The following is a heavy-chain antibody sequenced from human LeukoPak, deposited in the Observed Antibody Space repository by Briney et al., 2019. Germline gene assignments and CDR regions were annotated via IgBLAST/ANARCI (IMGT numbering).Heavy chain of an antibody. J-gene: IGHJ4*02. CDR1: GGSISSYY. CDR2: IYYSGST. D-gene: IGHD4-17*01. Sequence: PSETLSLTCTVSGGSISSYYWSWIRQPPGKGLEWIGYIYYSGSTNYNPSLKSRVTISVDTSKNQFSLKLSSVTAGDTAVYYCARTVDPGYYGEHFDYWGQGTLVTVSS. CDR3: ARTVDPGYYGEHFDY. V-gene: IGHV4-59*01.